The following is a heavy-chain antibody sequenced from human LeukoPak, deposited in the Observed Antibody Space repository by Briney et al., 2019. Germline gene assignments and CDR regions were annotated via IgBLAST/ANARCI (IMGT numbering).Heavy chain of an antibody. D-gene: IGHD3-10*01. J-gene: IGHJ3*02. CDR2: ISSNGGST. Sequence: GSLLLSCAASGVTFSRHAMHWVRRPPGRGLEHVSAISSNGGSTYYAHSVKGRFTISRDNSKNSLYLHMGSLRAEDMAVYYCARDKGSSPRDAFDIWGQGTMVTVSS. CDR1: GVTFSRHA. V-gene: IGHV3-64*01. CDR3: ARDKGSSPRDAFDI.